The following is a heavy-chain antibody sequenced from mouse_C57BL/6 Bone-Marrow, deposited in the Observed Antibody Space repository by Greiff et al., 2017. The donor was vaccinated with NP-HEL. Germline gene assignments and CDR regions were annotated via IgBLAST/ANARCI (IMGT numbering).Heavy chain of an antibody. Sequence: VQLQQSGAELVRPGASVKLSCTASGFNIKDDYMHWVKQRPEQGLEWIGWIDPENGDTEYASKFQGKATITADTSSNTAYLQLSSLTSEDTAVYYCTTLYYDYDRFAYGGQGTLVTVSA. CDR3: TTLYYDYDRFAY. D-gene: IGHD2-4*01. CDR2: IDPENGDT. V-gene: IGHV14-4*01. J-gene: IGHJ3*01. CDR1: GFNIKDDY.